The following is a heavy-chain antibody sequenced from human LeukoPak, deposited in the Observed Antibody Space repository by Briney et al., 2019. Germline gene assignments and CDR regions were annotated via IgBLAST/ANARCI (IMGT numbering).Heavy chain of an antibody. V-gene: IGHV3-74*01. CDR1: GXTFSNYL. CDR3: ARGGAYDLFY. Sequence: GGSLRLSCAASGXTFSNYLMHWVRQAPGKGLVWVARISGEGTSTTYADSVKGRFTVSRDNAKNTLYLQMNSVRAEDTAVYYCARGGAYDLFYWGQGTLVTVSS. D-gene: IGHD5-12*01. J-gene: IGHJ4*02. CDR2: ISGEGTST.